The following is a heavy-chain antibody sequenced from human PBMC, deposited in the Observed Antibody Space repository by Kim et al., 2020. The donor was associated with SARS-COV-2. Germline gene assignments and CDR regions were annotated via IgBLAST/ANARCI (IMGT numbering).Heavy chain of an antibody. J-gene: IGHJ4*01. CDR1: GFTFSNYA. V-gene: IGHV1-3*03. Sequence: ASVKVSCKASGFTFSNYAIHWGRQGRGHRLEWLGWIIVGSGDTKYSQDFQGRVTITKDTSASTVYMELTSLRSEDMGVYYCASNPRQGAAGVMGPFDYWG. D-gene: IGHD6-13*01. CDR2: IIVGSGDT. CDR3: ASNPRQGAAGVMGPFDY.